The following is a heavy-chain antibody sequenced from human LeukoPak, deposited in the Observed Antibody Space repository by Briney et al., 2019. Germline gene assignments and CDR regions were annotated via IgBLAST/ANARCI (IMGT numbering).Heavy chain of an antibody. J-gene: IGHJ4*02. CDR3: AKDTLVVGISDY. Sequence: GSLRLSCAAPGFTFSSYWMSWVRQAPGKGLEWVSGISGNGGSTYYADSVKGRFTVSRDNSKNTLYLQMDSLRAEDTAVYYCAKDTLVVGISDYWGQGTLLTVSS. V-gene: IGHV3-23*01. D-gene: IGHD2-15*01. CDR1: GFTFSSYW. CDR2: ISGNGGST.